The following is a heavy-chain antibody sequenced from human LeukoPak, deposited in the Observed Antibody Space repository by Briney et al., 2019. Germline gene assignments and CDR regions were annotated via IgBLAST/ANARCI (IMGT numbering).Heavy chain of an antibody. Sequence: SETLSLTCTVSGGSISSYYWNWIRQPPGKGLEWIGYIYYSGNTNYNPSLKSRVTISVDTSKNQFSLKLSSVTAADTAVYYCARHFRAIDSWGQGTLVTVSS. CDR1: GGSISSYY. CDR3: ARHFRAIDS. V-gene: IGHV4-59*08. D-gene: IGHD5-12*01. CDR2: IYYSGNT. J-gene: IGHJ4*02.